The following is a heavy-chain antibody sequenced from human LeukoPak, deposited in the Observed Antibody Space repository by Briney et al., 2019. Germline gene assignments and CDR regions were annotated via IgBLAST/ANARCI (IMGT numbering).Heavy chain of an antibody. CDR3: ARRDDFFDY. V-gene: IGHV4-59*08. J-gene: IGHJ4*02. D-gene: IGHD2-21*02. Sequence: SETLSLTCTVSGGSISSYYWSLIRQPPGKGLEWIGYIYYSGSTNYNPSLKSRVTISVDTSKNQFSLKLSSVTAADTAVYYCARRDDFFDYWGQGTLVTVSS. CDR2: IYYSGST. CDR1: GGSISSYY.